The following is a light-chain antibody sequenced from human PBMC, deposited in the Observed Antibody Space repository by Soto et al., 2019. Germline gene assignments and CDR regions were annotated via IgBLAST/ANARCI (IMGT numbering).Light chain of an antibody. CDR3: QQYKSYSYT. Sequence: DIQMTQSPSTLSASVGDRVAITCRANESISNWLAWYQQKPGKAPQVLIYDASSLESGVPVRFSGSGSGTEFTLPISSLQPDDLATYYCQQYKSYSYTFGQGTNLEI. J-gene: IGKJ2*01. CDR1: ESISNW. V-gene: IGKV1-5*01. CDR2: DAS.